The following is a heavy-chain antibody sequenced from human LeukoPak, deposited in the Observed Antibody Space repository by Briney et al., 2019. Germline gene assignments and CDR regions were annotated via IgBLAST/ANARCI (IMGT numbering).Heavy chain of an antibody. D-gene: IGHD5-18*01. CDR3: ARTRDTYAFDI. Sequence: GGSLRLSCAVSGFTFSDYYMSWVRQAPGKGLEWVSGINWNGGSTGYADSVKGRFTISRDNAKNSLYLQMNSLRAEDTALYHCARTRDTYAFDIWGQGTMVTVSS. CDR1: GFTFSDYY. V-gene: IGHV3-20*01. J-gene: IGHJ3*02. CDR2: INWNGGST.